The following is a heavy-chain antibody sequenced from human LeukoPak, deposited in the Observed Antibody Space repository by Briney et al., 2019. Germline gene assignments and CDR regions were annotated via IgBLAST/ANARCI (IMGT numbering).Heavy chain of an antibody. CDR3: AIVGDSSTSCYRCFNY. V-gene: IGHV5-51*01. D-gene: IGHD2-2*01. J-gene: IGHJ4*02. CDR1: GYSFTNYW. Sequence: NLGESLKISCEGSGYSFTNYWIGWVRQMPGKVLEWMGIISPDDSDTRYSPSFQGQVTISDDKSIGTAYLQWSSLKASDTAMYYCAIVGDSSTSCYRCFNYWGQGTLVTVSS. CDR2: ISPDDSDT.